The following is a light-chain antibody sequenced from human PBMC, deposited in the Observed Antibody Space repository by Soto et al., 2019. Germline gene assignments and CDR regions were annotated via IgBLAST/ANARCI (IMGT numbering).Light chain of an antibody. J-gene: IGLJ2*01. CDR3: QSYDSSLSGVV. Sequence: QSALTQPASVSGSPGQSITISCIGTISDVGGYDYVSWYQQHPGKAPKVIIYEVSHRPSGVSYRFSGSKSGTSASLAITGLQAEDEADYYCQSYDSSLSGVVFGGGTKVTVL. CDR2: EVS. CDR1: ISDVGGYDY. V-gene: IGLV2-14*01.